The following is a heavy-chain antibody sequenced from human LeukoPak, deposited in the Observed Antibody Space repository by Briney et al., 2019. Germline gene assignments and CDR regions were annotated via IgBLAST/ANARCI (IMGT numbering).Heavy chain of an antibody. J-gene: IGHJ6*02. CDR1: GFTFSSYG. D-gene: IGHD2-15*01. CDR3: ARDPLGYCSGGSCYYYGMDV. CDR2: IWYDGSNK. V-gene: IGHV3-33*01. Sequence: PGGSLRLSCAASGFTFSSYGMHWVRRAPGKGLEWVAVIWYDGSNKYYADSVKGRFTISRDNSKNTLYLQMNSLRAEDTAVYYCARDPLGYCSGGSCYYYGMDVWGQGTTVTVSS.